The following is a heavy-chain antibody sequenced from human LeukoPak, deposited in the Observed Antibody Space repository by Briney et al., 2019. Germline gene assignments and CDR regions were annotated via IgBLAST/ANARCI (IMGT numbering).Heavy chain of an antibody. CDR2: IKQDGSEK. J-gene: IGHJ6*02. CDR1: GFTFSSYW. CDR3: ARDEGLDGSGSYYNPNYYGMDV. Sequence: GGSLRLSCAASGFTFSSYWMSWVRQAPGKGLEWVANIKQDGSEKYYVDSVKGRFTISRDNAKNSLYLQMNSLRAEDTAVYYCARDEGLDGSGSYYNPNYYGMDVWGQGTTVTVSS. D-gene: IGHD3-10*01. V-gene: IGHV3-7*01.